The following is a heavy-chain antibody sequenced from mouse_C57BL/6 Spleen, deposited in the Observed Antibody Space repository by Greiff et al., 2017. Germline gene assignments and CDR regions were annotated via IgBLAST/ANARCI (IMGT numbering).Heavy chain of an antibody. V-gene: IGHV1-55*01. Sequence: QVQLQQPGAELVKPGASVKMSCKASGYTFTSYWITWVKQRPGQGLEWIGDIYPGSGSTNYNEKFKSKATLTVDKSSSTAYMQLSSLTSEDSAVYYCARRTVGGYVDVWGTGTTVTVSS. D-gene: IGHD1-1*01. CDR2: IYPGSGST. CDR3: ARRTVGGYVDV. J-gene: IGHJ1*03. CDR1: GYTFTSYW.